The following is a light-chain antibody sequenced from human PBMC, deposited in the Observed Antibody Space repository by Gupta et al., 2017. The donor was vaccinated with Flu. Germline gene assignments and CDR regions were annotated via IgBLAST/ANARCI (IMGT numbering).Light chain of an antibody. CDR3: QHSYSTPWT. CDR2: AAS. Sequence: DIQMTQSPSSLSASVGDRVTITCRASQSISSYLNWYQQKPGKAPKLLIYAASSLQSGVPSRFSGSGSGTNFTLTISGRQPKNFATYYCQHSYSTPWTFGQGTKVEI. CDR1: QSISSY. J-gene: IGKJ1*01. V-gene: IGKV1-39*01.